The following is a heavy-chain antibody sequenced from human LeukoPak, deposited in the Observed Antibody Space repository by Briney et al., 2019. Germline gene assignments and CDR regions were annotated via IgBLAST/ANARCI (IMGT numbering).Heavy chain of an antibody. CDR1: GGSFSGYY. CDR2: INHSGST. D-gene: IGHD3-22*01. V-gene: IGHV4-34*01. Sequence: PSETLSLTCAVYGGSFSGYYWSWIRQPPGKGLEWIGEINHSGSTNYNPSLKSRVTISVDTSKNQFSLKLSSVTAADTAVYYCARKGYYYDSSGYRPSYYFDYWGQGTLVTVSS. CDR3: ARKGYYYDSSGYRPSYYFDY. J-gene: IGHJ4*02.